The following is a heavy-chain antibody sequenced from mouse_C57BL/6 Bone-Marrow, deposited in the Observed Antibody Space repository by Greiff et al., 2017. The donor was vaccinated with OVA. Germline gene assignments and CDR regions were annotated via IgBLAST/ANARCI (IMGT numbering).Heavy chain of an antibody. CDR3: TRDRGHYYAMDY. V-gene: IGHV5-9-1*02. J-gene: IGHJ4*01. CDR2: ISSGGDYI. CDR1: GFTFSSYA. D-gene: IGHD3-1*01. Sequence: EVQLVESGEGLVKPGGSLKLSCAASGFTFSSYAMSWVRQTPEKRLEWVAYISSGGDYIYYADTVKGRFTISRDNARNTLYLQMSSLKSEDTAMYYCTRDRGHYYAMDYWGQGTSVTVSS.